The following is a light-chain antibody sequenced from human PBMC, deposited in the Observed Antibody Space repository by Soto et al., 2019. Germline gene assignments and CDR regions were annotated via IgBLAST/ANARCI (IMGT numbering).Light chain of an antibody. Sequence: QSSLPQPASLSWSSGQSIPLSCTGTSRGVCGFNYFSLYQQHPGKAPQLLIFEGRQRPQGVHDRLSGSKSGNTDSLTVSGLQTEDEADYYCSAYAGSNNFVFGAGKKVTGL. CDR1: SRGVCGFNY. CDR2: EGR. V-gene: IGLV2-8*01. J-gene: IGLJ1*01. CDR3: SAYAGSNNFV.